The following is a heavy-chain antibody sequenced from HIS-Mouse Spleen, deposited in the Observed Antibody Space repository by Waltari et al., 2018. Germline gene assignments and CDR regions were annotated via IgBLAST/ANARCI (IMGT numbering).Heavy chain of an antibody. CDR3: AREIPYSSSWYDWYFDL. CDR1: GASIRRSSYD. CDR2: IYYSGST. D-gene: IGHD6-13*01. Sequence: QLQLQESGPGLVKPSETLSLTCTVSGASIRRSSYDWGRIPQPPGKGLEWIGSIYYSGSTYYNPSLKSRVTISVDTSKNQFSLKLSSVTAADTAVYYCAREIPYSSSWYDWYFDLWGRGTLVTVSS. J-gene: IGHJ2*01. V-gene: IGHV4-39*07.